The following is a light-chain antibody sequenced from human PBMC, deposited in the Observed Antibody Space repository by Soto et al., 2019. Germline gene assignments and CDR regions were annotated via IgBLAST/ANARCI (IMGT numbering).Light chain of an antibody. CDR3: QQRSNWYT. J-gene: IGKJ2*01. Sequence: EIVLTQSPATLSLSPGERATLSCRASQSVSSYLAWYQQKPGQAPRLLIYDASNRATAIPARFSGSGSGTDFTLTISSLDPEDFAVYYCQQRSNWYTFGQGTKLEIK. CDR2: DAS. V-gene: IGKV3-11*01. CDR1: QSVSSY.